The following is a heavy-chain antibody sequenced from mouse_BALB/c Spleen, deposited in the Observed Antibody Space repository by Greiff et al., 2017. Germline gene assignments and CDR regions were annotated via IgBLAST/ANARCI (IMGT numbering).Heavy chain of an antibody. V-gene: IGHV1-69*02. D-gene: IGHD3-3*01. J-gene: IGHJ3*01. Sequence: VQLQQPGAELVRPGASVKLSCKASGYTFTSYWINWVKQRPGQGLEWIGNIYPSDSYTNYNQKFKDKATLTVDKSSSTAYMQLSSPTSEDSAVYYCTRERRGTFAYWGQGTLVTVSA. CDR3: TRERRGTFAY. CDR2: IYPSDSYT. CDR1: GYTFTSYW.